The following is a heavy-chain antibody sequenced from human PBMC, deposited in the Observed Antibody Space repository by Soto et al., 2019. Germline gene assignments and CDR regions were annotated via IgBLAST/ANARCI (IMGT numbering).Heavy chain of an antibody. CDR2: IWYDGSNK. CDR3: AREVGQGIRPYCSGGSCYSFGP. CDR1: GFTFSSYG. D-gene: IGHD2-15*01. Sequence: PGGSLRLSCAASGFTFSSYGMHWVRQAPGKGLEWVAVIWYDGSNKYYADSVKGRFTISRDNSKNTLYLQMNSLRAEDTAVYYCAREVGQGIRPYCSGGSCYSFGPWGQGTLVTVSS. J-gene: IGHJ5*02. V-gene: IGHV3-33*01.